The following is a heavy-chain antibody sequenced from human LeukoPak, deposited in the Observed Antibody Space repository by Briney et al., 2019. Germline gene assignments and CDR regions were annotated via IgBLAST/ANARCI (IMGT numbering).Heavy chain of an antibody. D-gene: IGHD3-22*01. V-gene: IGHV3-74*01. Sequence: GGSLRLSCVASGFTLSSYWMHWVRQAPGKGLVWVSRINGDGSSTSYADSVKGRFTISRDNAKNTLYLQMNSLRSEDTAVYYCAREGDYYDSSGPTWFDPWGQGTLVTVSS. CDR1: GFTLSSYW. J-gene: IGHJ5*02. CDR3: AREGDYYDSSGPTWFDP. CDR2: INGDGSST.